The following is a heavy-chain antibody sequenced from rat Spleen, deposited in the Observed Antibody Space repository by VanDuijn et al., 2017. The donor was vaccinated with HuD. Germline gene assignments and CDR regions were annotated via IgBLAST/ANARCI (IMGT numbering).Heavy chain of an antibody. CDR3: ARNYFGVRD. Sequence: QVQLKESGPGLVQPSQTLSLTCTVSGLSLTSSSVSWIRQPPGKGLDWMGVIWGNGNSNYNSALKSRLSISRDTSKSQVFLKMNSLQTEDTAMYFCARNYFGVRDWGQGVMVTVSS. D-gene: IGHD4-3*01. CDR2: IWGNGNS. CDR1: GLSLTSSS. J-gene: IGHJ2*01. V-gene: IGHV2-47*01.